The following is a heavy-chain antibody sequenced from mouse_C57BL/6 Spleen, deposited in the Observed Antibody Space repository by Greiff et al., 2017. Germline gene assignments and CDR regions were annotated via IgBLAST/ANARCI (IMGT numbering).Heavy chain of an antibody. V-gene: IGHV1-53*01. CDR3: ARAIVTSYYAMDY. D-gene: IGHD2-5*01. CDR1: GYPFTSYW. J-gene: IGHJ4*01. Sequence: QVQLQQPGTELVKPGASVKLSCKASGYPFTSYWMHWVKQRPGQGLEWIGNINPSNGGTNYNEKFKSKATLTVDKSSSTAYMQLSSLTSEDSAVYYCARAIVTSYYAMDYWGQGTSVTVSS. CDR2: INPSNGGT.